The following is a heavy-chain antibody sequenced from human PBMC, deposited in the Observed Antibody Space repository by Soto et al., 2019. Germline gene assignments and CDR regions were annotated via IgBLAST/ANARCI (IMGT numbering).Heavy chain of an antibody. V-gene: IGHV3-74*01. Sequence: GGSLRLSCAASGFTFSSYWMHWVRQAPGKGLVWVSRINPDGSATNYADSVKGRFTISRDNAKNSLYLQMNSLRAEDTAVYYCARTPSKMSYYFDYWGQGTLVTVSS. D-gene: IGHD2-2*01. J-gene: IGHJ4*02. CDR2: INPDGSAT. CDR3: ARTPSKMSYYFDY. CDR1: GFTFSSYW.